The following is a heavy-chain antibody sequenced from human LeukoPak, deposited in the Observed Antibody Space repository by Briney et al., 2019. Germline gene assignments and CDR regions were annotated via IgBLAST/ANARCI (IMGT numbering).Heavy chain of an antibody. Sequence: SSETLSLTCTASGGSVSSDSYFWSWIRQPPGRGLEWIGYIYYSGSTNYNPSLKSRVTISVDTSKNQFSLKLSSMTAADTAVYYCARDPGARRGYYFDYWGQGTLVTVSS. CDR1: GGSVSSDSYF. J-gene: IGHJ4*02. V-gene: IGHV4-61*01. CDR3: ARDPGARRGYYFDY. CDR2: IYYSGST. D-gene: IGHD7-27*01.